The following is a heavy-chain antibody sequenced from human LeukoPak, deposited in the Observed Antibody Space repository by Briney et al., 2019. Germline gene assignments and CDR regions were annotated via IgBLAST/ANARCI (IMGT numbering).Heavy chain of an antibody. J-gene: IGHJ4*02. Sequence: GASVKVSCKASGYTFISYGVNWVRQAPGQGLEWMGKIIPILNIAHYAQKFQGRVTITADKSTSTAYMDLSSLRSEDTAVYYCARAPGSGEINFDYWGQGTLVTVSS. V-gene: IGHV1-69*04. D-gene: IGHD2-15*01. CDR3: ARAPGSGEINFDY. CDR1: GYTFISYG. CDR2: IIPILNIA.